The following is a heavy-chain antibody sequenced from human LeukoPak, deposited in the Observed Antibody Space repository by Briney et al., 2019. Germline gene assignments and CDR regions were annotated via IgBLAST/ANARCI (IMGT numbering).Heavy chain of an antibody. CDR2: IRSKANSYAT. CDR3: TTTVTTSYYYYMDV. V-gene: IGHV3-73*01. Sequence: GGSLRLSCTASGFTFRDYYVTWIRQAPGKGLEWVGRIRSKANSYATAYAASVKGRFTISRDDSKNTAYLQMNSLKTEDTAVYYCTTTVTTSYYYYMDVWGKGTTVTVSS. CDR1: GFTFRDYY. J-gene: IGHJ6*03. D-gene: IGHD4-17*01.